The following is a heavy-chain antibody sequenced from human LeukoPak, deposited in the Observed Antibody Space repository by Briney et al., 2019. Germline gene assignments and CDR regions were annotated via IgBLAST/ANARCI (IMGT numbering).Heavy chain of an antibody. J-gene: IGHJ4*02. Sequence: SETLSLTCTVSGGSISSSSSVCWTWVRQPPGEGLEWIGEIYHNGATNYNPSLKSRVTVLLDKSKNQFSLKLNSVTAADTALYYCARNGGNSDYDYWGQGTLVTVS. CDR3: ARNGGNSDYDY. CDR2: IYHNGAT. CDR1: GGSISSSSSVC. V-gene: IGHV4-4*02. D-gene: IGHD4-23*01.